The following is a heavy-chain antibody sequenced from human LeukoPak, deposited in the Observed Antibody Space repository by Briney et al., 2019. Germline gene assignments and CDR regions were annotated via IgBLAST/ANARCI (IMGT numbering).Heavy chain of an antibody. D-gene: IGHD3-3*01. CDR3: ARIRRRFLEWLTAHYGMDV. V-gene: IGHV4-39*07. CDR2: INHSGST. Sequence: PSETLSLTCTVSGGSISTSTYSWSWIRQPPGKGLEWIGEINHSGSTNYNPSLKSRVTISVDTSKNQFSLKLSSVTAADTAVYYCARIRRRFLEWLTAHYGMDVWGQGTTVTVSS. CDR1: GGSISTSTYS. J-gene: IGHJ6*02.